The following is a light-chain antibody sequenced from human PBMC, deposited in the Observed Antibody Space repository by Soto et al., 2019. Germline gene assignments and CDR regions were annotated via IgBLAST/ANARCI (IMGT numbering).Light chain of an antibody. CDR3: QQYGSSPPT. CDR1: QSVSSNY. V-gene: IGKV3-20*01. Sequence: EIVLTQSPGTLSLSPGERATLSCRASQSVSSNYLAWYRRKPGQAPRLLIYGASSRATGIPDRFSGSGSGTDFPLTITRLEPEDFAVYYCQQYGSSPPTFGPGTRVEIK. CDR2: GAS. J-gene: IGKJ1*01.